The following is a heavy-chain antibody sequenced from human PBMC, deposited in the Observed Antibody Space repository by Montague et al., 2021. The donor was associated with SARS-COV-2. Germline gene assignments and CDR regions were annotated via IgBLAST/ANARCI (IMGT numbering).Heavy chain of an antibody. V-gene: IGHV6-1*01. CDR2: TYYRSKWYN. CDR1: GDSVSSNSAA. J-gene: IGHJ6*02. D-gene: IGHD5-12*01. Sequence: CAISGDSVSSNSAAWNWIRHSPSRGLEWLGRTYYRSKWYNDYAVSVKSRITINPDTSKNQFSLQLNSVTPEDTAVYYCARQPLGYDFVYYYYGMDVWGQGTTVTVSS. CDR3: ARQPLGYDFVYYYYGMDV.